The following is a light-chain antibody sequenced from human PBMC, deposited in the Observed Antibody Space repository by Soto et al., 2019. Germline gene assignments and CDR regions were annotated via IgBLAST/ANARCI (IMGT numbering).Light chain of an antibody. CDR1: SSDVGSYNL. CDR2: EVS. Sequence: QSVLTQPASVSGSPGQSITISCTGTSSDVGSYNLVSWYQQHPGKAPKLMIYEVSKRPSGVSNRFSGSKSGNTASLTISGLQAEDEADYYCCSYGVGGGTKVTVL. V-gene: IGLV2-23*02. J-gene: IGLJ2*01. CDR3: CSYG.